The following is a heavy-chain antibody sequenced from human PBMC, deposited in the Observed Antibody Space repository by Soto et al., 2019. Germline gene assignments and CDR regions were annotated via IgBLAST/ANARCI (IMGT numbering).Heavy chain of an antibody. CDR3: FLRFSEWTRPSYYYGMDV. CDR2: IYSGGST. D-gene: IGHD3-3*01. CDR1: GFTVSSNY. J-gene: IGHJ6*02. Sequence: GGSLRLSCAASGFTVSSNYMSWVRQAPGKGLEWVSVIYSGGSTYYADSVKGRFTISRDNSKNTLYLQMNSLRAEDTAVYYCFLRFSEWTRPSYYYGMDVWGQGTTVTVSS. V-gene: IGHV3-53*01.